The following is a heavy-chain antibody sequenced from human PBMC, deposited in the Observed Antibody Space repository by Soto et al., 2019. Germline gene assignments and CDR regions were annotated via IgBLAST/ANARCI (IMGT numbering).Heavy chain of an antibody. D-gene: IGHD6-25*01. CDR2: FSGSGSRT. CDR1: GFTFSSYG. V-gene: IGHV3-23*01. Sequence: PGGSLRLSCAASGFTFSSYGMHWVRQAPGKGLEWVSGFSGSGSRTYYADSVEGRFTTSRDNSRNTLFLQMNGLRAEDTAIYYCAKGLSWAATDAFDIWGQGTVVTVSS. J-gene: IGHJ3*02. CDR3: AKGLSWAATDAFDI.